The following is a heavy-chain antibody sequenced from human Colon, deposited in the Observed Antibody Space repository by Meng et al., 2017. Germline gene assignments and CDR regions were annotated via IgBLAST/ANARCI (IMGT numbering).Heavy chain of an antibody. D-gene: IGHD3-3*01. CDR2: INAGNGNT. CDR3: AREGKGRFVECLFRGGFDP. V-gene: IGHV1-3*01. J-gene: IGHJ5*02. Sequence: ASVKVSCKASGYTFTSYAMHWVRQAPGQRLEWMGWINAGNGNTKDSQKCQGRVTITRDTSASTAYMELSSLRSEDTAVYYCAREGKGRFVECLFRGGFDPWGHGTLVTVSS. CDR1: GYTFTSYA.